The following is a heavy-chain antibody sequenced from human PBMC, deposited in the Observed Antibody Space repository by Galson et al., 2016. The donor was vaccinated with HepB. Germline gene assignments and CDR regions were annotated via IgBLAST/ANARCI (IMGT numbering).Heavy chain of an antibody. Sequence: SVKVSCKASGYTFTTYGISWVRQAPGQGLEWMGWISAYNGNTNYAQKLQGRVTMTKDTSTSTASMELRSLRSDDTAVYYCARDPRKIRYQLLEIYYYYYAMDVWGQGTTVTVSS. V-gene: IGHV1-18*01. CDR2: ISAYNGNT. J-gene: IGHJ6*02. CDR1: GYTFTTYG. D-gene: IGHD2-2*01. CDR3: ARDPRKIRYQLLEIYYYYYAMDV.